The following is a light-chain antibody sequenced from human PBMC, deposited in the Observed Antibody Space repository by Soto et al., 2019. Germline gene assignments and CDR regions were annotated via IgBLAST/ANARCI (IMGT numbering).Light chain of an antibody. Sequence: QSALTQPASVSGSPGQSITISCTGTSSDVGGYNYVSWYQQHPGKVPKLMIFEVSNRPSGVANRFSGSKSGNTASLTISGLQAEDEADYYCSSYTTLRTLVFGPGTKLTVL. CDR2: EVS. V-gene: IGLV2-14*01. CDR1: SSDVGGYNY. J-gene: IGLJ1*01. CDR3: SSYTTLRTLV.